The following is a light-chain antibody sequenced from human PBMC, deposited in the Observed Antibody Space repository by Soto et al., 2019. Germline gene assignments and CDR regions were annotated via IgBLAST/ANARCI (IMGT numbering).Light chain of an antibody. CDR1: QSISSN. J-gene: IGKJ1*01. CDR2: GAS. V-gene: IGKV3-15*01. CDR3: QQYNNWPPWT. Sequence: EIVMTQSPATLSVSPGERVTLSCRARQSISSNLAWYQQKPGQAPRLLIYGASTRATGIPARFSGSGSGTEFTLTISSLQSEDFVVYYCQQYNNWPPWTFGQGTKVEIK.